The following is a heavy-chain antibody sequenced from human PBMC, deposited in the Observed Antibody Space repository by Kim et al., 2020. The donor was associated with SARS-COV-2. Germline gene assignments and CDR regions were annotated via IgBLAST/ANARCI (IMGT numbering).Heavy chain of an antibody. CDR1: GFTFSNYA. CDR3: ARSRPAAAGTGAFDI. CDR2: VAGSGDNI. Sequence: GGSLRLSCAASGFTFSNYAMSWVRQAPGKGLEWVSNVAGSGDNIQYADSVKGRFTISRDNSKNTLYVQMNSLSVEDTAVYYCARSRPAAAGTGAFDIWG. J-gene: IGHJ3*02. V-gene: IGHV3-23*01. D-gene: IGHD6-13*01.